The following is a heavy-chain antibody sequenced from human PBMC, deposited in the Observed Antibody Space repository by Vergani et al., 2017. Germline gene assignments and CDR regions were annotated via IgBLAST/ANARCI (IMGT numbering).Heavy chain of an antibody. CDR2: IYSGGST. D-gene: IGHD1-14*01. CDR3: ARGPMGTFDYYYYMDV. Sequence: EVQLVESGGGLVQPGGSLRLSCAASGFTVSSNYMSWVRQAPGKGLEWVSVIYSGGSTYSADSVKGRFTISRHNSKNTLYLQMNSLRAEDTAVYYCARGPMGTFDYYYYMDVWGKGTTVTVSS. V-gene: IGHV3-53*04. CDR1: GFTVSSNY. J-gene: IGHJ6*03.